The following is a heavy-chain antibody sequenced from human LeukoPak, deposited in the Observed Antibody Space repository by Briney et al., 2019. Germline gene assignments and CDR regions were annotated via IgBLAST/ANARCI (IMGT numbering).Heavy chain of an antibody. J-gene: IGHJ3*02. CDR3: ARDAYYYDSSGYLTDSGAFDI. D-gene: IGHD3-22*01. CDR1: GFTFSSYS. Sequence: GGSLRLSCAASGFTFSSYSMNWVRQAPGKGLEWVSYISSSSSTIYYADSVKGRFTISRDNAKNSPYLQMNSLRAEDTAVYYCARDAYYYDSSGYLTDSGAFDIWGQGTMVTVSS. V-gene: IGHV3-48*01. CDR2: ISSSSSTI.